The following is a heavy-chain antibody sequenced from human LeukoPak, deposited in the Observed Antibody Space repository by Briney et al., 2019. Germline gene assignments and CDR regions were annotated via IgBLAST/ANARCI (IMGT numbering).Heavy chain of an antibody. J-gene: IGHJ4*02. D-gene: IGHD1-26*01. CDR3: ARHVKSIVATQCDF. Sequence: SQTLSLTCTVSGGSIISNNYYWGWIRQPPGKGLEWIGSIYYSGSTYYSPSLQSRVSISVDTSKNHFSLKLSSVTAAGTAVYYCARHVKSIVATQCDFWGQGTLVSVSS. CDR2: IYYSGST. CDR1: GGSIISNNYY. V-gene: IGHV4-39*01.